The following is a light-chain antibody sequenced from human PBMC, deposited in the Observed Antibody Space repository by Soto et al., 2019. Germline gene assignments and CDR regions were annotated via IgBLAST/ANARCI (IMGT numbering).Light chain of an antibody. CDR2: LNSDGSH. V-gene: IGLV4-69*01. CDR1: SGHSSYA. J-gene: IGLJ3*02. CDR3: QTWGTGINWV. Sequence: QPVLTQSPSASASLGASVKITCTLSSGHSSYAIAWHQQQPEKGPRYLMKLNSDGSHSKGDGIPDRFSGSSSGAERYLTISSLQSEDEADYYCQTWGTGINWVFGGGTKLTVL.